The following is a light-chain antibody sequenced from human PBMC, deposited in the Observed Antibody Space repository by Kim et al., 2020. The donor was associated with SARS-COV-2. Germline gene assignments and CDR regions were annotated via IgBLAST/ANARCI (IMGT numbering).Light chain of an antibody. V-gene: IGLV1-47*01. J-gene: IGLJ2*01. CDR2: RNN. CDR1: STNIGSNY. CDR3: AAWDDSLSGVV. Sequence: QSVLTQPASASGTPGQRVTISCSGSSTNIGSNYVYWYQQLQGTAPKLLIYRNNQRPSGVPDRFSGSKSGTSASLAISGLRSDDEADYYCAAWDDSLSGVVFGVGTQLTVL.